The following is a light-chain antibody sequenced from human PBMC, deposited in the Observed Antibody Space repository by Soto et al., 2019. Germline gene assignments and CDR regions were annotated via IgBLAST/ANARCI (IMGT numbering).Light chain of an antibody. Sequence: EIVLTQSPGTLSLSPGERGTLSCRASQSVSNNYLAWYQQKPGQAPRLFIYGASNRATGIPDRFSGSGSGTDFTLTISRLEPEDFAVYYCQQYGSSGTFGQGTKVDIK. V-gene: IGKV3-20*01. CDR1: QSVSNNY. CDR3: QQYGSSGT. J-gene: IGKJ1*01. CDR2: GAS.